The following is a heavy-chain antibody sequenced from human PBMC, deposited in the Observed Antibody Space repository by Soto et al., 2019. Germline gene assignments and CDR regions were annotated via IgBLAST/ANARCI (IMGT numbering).Heavy chain of an antibody. Sequence: SETLSLTCSVSGGSISSSSYFWGWIRQPPGKGLEWIGSIYYSGSTYYNPSLKSRVTVSVDTSKNQFSLKLSSVTAADTAVYYCARVLGTVSIYYYYGMDVWGQGTTVTVSS. V-gene: IGHV4-39*01. CDR1: GGSISSSSYF. D-gene: IGHD4-4*01. CDR2: IYYSGST. J-gene: IGHJ6*02. CDR3: ARVLGTVSIYYYYGMDV.